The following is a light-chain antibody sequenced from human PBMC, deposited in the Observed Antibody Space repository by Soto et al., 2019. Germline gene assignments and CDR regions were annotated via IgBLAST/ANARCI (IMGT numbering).Light chain of an antibody. V-gene: IGKV3-20*01. CDR1: QTVTSSY. Sequence: EIVLTQSPGTLSLSPGERATLSCRASQTVTSSYLAWYQQKPGQAPRLLIYGASTRATGIPDRFSGSGSGTDFTLTISSLEPEDFAVYYCQQYVRVHHFTFGPGTKVDIK. CDR3: QQYVRVHHFT. CDR2: GAS. J-gene: IGKJ3*01.